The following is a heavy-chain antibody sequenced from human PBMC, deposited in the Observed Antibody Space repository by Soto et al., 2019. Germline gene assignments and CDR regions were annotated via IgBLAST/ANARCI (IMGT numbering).Heavy chain of an antibody. J-gene: IGHJ6*03. D-gene: IGHD6-19*01. Sequence: EVQLLESGGGLVQPGGSLRLSCAASGFTFSSYAMSWVRQAPGKGLEWVSAISGSGGSTYYADSVKGRFTISRDNSKNTLYLQMNSLRAEDTAVYCCAKKPSVAGTYPYYYYYMDVWGKGTTVTVSS. CDR1: GFTFSSYA. V-gene: IGHV3-23*01. CDR2: ISGSGGST. CDR3: AKKPSVAGTYPYYYYYMDV.